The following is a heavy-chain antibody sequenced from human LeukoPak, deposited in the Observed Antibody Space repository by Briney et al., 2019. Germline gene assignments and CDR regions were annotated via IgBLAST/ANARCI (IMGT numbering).Heavy chain of an antibody. D-gene: IGHD2-2*02. V-gene: IGHV3-30*18. CDR3: AKDSGYCSSTSCYMNY. CDR2: ISYDGSNK. Sequence: GGSLRLSCAASGFTFSSYGMHWVRQAPGKGLEWVAVISYDGSNKYYADSVKGRFTISRDISKNALYLQMNSLRAEDTAVYYCAKDSGYCSSTSCYMNYWGQGTLVTVSS. J-gene: IGHJ4*02. CDR1: GFTFSSYG.